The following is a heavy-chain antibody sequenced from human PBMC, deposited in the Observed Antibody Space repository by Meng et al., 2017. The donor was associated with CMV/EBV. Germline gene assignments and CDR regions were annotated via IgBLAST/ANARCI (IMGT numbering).Heavy chain of an antibody. V-gene: IGHV6-1*01. CDR2: TYYRSKWYN. Sequence: VQLQQSGPGPVKPPQTPSPTWATSGDSVSSNSAAWNWIGQSPWRGLEWLGRTYYRSKWYNDYAVSVKSRITINPDTSKNQFSLQLNSMNPDDTAVYYCARDKGMVELGSWFDPWGQGTLVTVSS. J-gene: IGHJ5*02. CDR1: GDSVSSNSAA. D-gene: IGHD2-15*01. CDR3: ARDKGMVELGSWFDP.